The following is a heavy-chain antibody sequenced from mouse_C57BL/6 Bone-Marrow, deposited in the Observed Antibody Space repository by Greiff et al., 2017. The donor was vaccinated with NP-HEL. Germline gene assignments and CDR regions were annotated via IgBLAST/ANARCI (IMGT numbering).Heavy chain of an antibody. CDR3: ARRTIVTTLNFDY. Sequence: VQLQQSGPELVKPGASVKIPCKASGYTFTDYNMDWVKQSHGKSLEWIGDINPNNGGTIYNQKFKGKATLTVDKSSSTAYMELRSLTSEDTAVYYCARRTIVTTLNFDYWGQGTTLTVSS. V-gene: IGHV1-18*01. CDR2: INPNNGGT. J-gene: IGHJ2*01. D-gene: IGHD2-5*01. CDR1: GYTFTDYN.